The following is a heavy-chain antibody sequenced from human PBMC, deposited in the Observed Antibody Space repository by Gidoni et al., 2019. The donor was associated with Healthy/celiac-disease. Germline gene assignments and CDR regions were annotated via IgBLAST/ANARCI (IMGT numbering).Heavy chain of an antibody. V-gene: IGHV3-64*01. CDR2: ISSNGGST. CDR3: ARVPSAMAPYYDYYGMDV. D-gene: IGHD5-18*01. CDR1: GFTFSSYA. J-gene: IGHJ6*02. Sequence: GSLRLSCAASGFTFSSYAMHWVRQAPGKGLEYVSAISSNGGSTYYANSVKGRFTISRDNSKNTLYLQMGSLRAEDMAVYYCARVPSAMAPYYDYYGMDVWGQGTTVTVSS.